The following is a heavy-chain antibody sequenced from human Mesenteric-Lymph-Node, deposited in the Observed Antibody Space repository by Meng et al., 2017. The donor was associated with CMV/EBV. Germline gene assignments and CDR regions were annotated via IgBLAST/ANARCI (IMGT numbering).Heavy chain of an antibody. CDR2: IKQDGSEK. CDR3: AKDRWGIGTGIDY. Sequence: GESLKISCAASGFTFSSYWMSWVRQAPGKGLEWVANIKQDGSEKYYVDSVKGRFTIYRDNSKNTLYLQMNSLRAEDTAVYYCAKDRWGIGTGIDYWGQGTLVTVSS. D-gene: IGHD1-1*01. J-gene: IGHJ4*02. CDR1: GFTFSSYW. V-gene: IGHV3-7*03.